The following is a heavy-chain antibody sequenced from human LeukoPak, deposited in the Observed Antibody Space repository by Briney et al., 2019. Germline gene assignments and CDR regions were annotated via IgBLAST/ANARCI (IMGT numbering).Heavy chain of an antibody. CDR1: EFTFSSNY. Sequence: GGSLRLSCAASEFTFSSNYMNWVRQAPGKGLEWVSVLYSGGVTSYADSVKGRFTISRDNSKNTLYLQMSSLRAEDTAVYYCARDAAVAGKGGFDYWGQRALVTVSS. V-gene: IGHV3-53*01. CDR2: LYSGGVT. J-gene: IGHJ4*02. CDR3: ARDAAVAGKGGFDY. D-gene: IGHD6-19*01.